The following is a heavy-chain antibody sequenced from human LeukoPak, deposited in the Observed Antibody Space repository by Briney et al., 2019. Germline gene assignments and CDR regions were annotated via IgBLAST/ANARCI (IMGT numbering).Heavy chain of an antibody. V-gene: IGHV4-30-2*01. CDR3: ARCPTQGYYGSGYFDY. CDR1: GGSISSGGYS. Sequence: SETLSLTCAVSGGSISSGGYSWSWIRQPPGKGLEWIGYIYHSGSTYYNPSLKSRVTISVDRSKNQFSLKLSSVTAADTAVYYCARCPTQGYYGSGYFDYWGRGTLVTVSS. D-gene: IGHD3-10*01. CDR2: IYHSGST. J-gene: IGHJ4*02.